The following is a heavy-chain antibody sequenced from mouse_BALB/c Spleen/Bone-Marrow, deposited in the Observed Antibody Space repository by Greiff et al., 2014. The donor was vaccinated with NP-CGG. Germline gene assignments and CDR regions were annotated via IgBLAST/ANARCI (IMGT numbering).Heavy chain of an antibody. CDR2: IDPSDSET. V-gene: IGHV1-61*01. CDR1: GYTFTSYW. Sequence: QVQLKESGAELVRPGASVKLSCKASGYTFTSYWMNWVKQRPGQGLEWIGMIDPSDSETHYNQMFKDKATLTVDKSSSIAYMQLSSPTSEDSAVYYCARGGPQDSSGTGAMDYWGQGTSLTVSS. J-gene: IGHJ4*01. CDR3: ARGGPQDSSGTGAMDY. D-gene: IGHD3-2*01.